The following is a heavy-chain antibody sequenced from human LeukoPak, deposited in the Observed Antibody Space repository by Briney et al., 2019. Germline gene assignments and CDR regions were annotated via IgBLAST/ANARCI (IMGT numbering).Heavy chain of an antibody. CDR3: AKTTTVVTPFDRSDY. D-gene: IGHD4-23*01. CDR1: VFTFSSYA. V-gene: IGHV3-23*01. CDR2: ISGSGGST. Sequence: GGSLRLSCAASVFTFSSYAMSWVRQAPGKGLEWVSAISGSGGSTYYADSVKGRFTISRDNSKNTLYLQMNSLRAEDTAVYYCAKTTTVVTPFDRSDYWGQGTLVTVSS. J-gene: IGHJ4*02.